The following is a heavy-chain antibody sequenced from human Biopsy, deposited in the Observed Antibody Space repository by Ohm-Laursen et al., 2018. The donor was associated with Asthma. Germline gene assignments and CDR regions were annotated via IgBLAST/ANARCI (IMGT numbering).Heavy chain of an antibody. Sequence: SLRLSCAASGFAVSRDHMFWVRQAPGKGLEWVSSITGSGGFTYYADSVRGRFTISRDYSKNTLYLQMHSLRAEDTAVYYCARGDSSNWSHYYFDYWGQGTLVTVSS. CDR1: GFAVSRDH. CDR3: ARGDSSNWSHYYFDY. D-gene: IGHD3-22*01. J-gene: IGHJ4*02. CDR2: ITGSGGFT. V-gene: IGHV3-23*01.